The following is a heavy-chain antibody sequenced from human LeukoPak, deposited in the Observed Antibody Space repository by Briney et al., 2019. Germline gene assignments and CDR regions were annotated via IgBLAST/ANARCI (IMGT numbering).Heavy chain of an antibody. V-gene: IGHV3-53*01. CDR1: GFTVSSNY. J-gene: IGHJ3*02. CDR3: ARDHRYYYDSTGAFDI. CDR2: IYSGGST. Sequence: GGSLRLSCAASGFTVSSNYMSWVRQAPGKGLEWVSVIYSGGSTYYADSVKGRFTISRDNSKNTLYLQMNSLRAEDTAVYYCARDHRYYYDSTGAFDIWGQGTMVTVSS. D-gene: IGHD3-22*01.